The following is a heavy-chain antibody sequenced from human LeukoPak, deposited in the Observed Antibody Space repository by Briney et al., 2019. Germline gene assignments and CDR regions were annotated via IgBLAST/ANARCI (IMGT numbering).Heavy chain of an antibody. V-gene: IGHV1-2*02. CDR2: VHPQRGGT. CDR1: VDTFTGYY. Sequence: ASVRVPCKASVDTFTGYYIHCVTHAPGQGLECMGYVHPQRGGTQYAQNSQGGVTMTRHTSMSTGYMELSTVRSQHTRVYFCADGQAHDAFDIWGQGTMVTVSS. J-gene: IGHJ3*02. CDR3: ADGQAHDAFDI.